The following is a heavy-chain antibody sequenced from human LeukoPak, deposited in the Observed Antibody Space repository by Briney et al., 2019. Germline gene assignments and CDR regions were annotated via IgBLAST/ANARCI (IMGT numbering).Heavy chain of an antibody. D-gene: IGHD6-19*01. V-gene: IGHV4-61*01. CDR3: ARGFASGWYSRYDP. CDR2: VAHTGST. Sequence: ETLSLTCTVSGDPATRGSYYWSWIRQPPGKELEWLGYVAHTGSTNYNPSLKSRVTISVDTSKNEFSLKMTYVTAADTAVYYCARGFASGWYSRYDPWGQGTLVTVSS. J-gene: IGHJ5*02. CDR1: GDPATRGSYY.